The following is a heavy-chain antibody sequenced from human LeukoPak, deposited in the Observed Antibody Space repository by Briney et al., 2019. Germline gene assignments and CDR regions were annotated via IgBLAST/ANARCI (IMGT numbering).Heavy chain of an antibody. CDR3: VRHSGGRPSNYYYYMDV. D-gene: IGHD2-15*01. V-gene: IGHV4-39*01. Sequence: SETLSLTCTVSGGSISSSSYYWGWIRQSPGKGLEWIGNIYYSGSTYYNPSLKSRVTISVDTSKNQFSLNLSSVTVADTAVYYCVRHSGGRPSNYYYYMDVWGKGTTVTISS. CDR1: GGSISSSSYY. J-gene: IGHJ6*03. CDR2: IYYSGST.